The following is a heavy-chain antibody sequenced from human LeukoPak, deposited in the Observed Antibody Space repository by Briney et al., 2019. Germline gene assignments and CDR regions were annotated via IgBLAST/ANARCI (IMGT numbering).Heavy chain of an antibody. J-gene: IGHJ4*02. CDR1: GFTLSSYS. V-gene: IGHV3-48*02. CDR2: IQSSRRTI. Sequence: HPGGSLSLSCAASGFTLSSYSMNWVRQAPGKGREWVSYIQSSRRTIHYAASVKGRFTISRDNAKNSLYLQMNSLRDEDTAVYYCARDPNALDYWGQGTLVTVSS. CDR3: ARDPNALDY.